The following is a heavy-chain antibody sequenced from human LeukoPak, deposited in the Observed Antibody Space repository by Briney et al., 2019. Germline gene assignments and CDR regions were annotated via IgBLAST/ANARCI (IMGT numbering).Heavy chain of an antibody. Sequence: SETLSLNFPVYGGSFSCYFLGWIGPPPGKGRDWIGEIHPSGSTNYHPSLKSRVTISVDTSKNQFSLKLSSVTVADTAVYYCATGPRPQLISRKYLQHWGQGTLVTVSS. CDR2: IHPSGST. CDR3: ATGPRPQLISRKYLQH. D-gene: IGHD2-2*01. V-gene: IGHV4-34*01. J-gene: IGHJ1*01. CDR1: GGSFSCYF.